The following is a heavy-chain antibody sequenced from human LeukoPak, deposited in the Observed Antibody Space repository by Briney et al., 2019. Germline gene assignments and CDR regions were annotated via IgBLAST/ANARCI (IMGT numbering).Heavy chain of an antibody. D-gene: IGHD3-10*01. CDR1: GGSISSYY. CDR3: ARRHGSGNIDY. V-gene: IGHV4-59*08. J-gene: IGHJ4*02. CDR2: IYYSGST. Sequence: KPSETLSLTCTVSGGSISSYYWSWIRQPPGKGLEWIGYIYYSGSTNYNPSLKSRVTISVDTSKNQFSLKLSSVTAADTAVYYCARRHGSGNIDYWGQGTLVTVSS.